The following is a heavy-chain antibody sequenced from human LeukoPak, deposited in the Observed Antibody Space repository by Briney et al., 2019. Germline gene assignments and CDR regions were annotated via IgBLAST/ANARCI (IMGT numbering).Heavy chain of an antibody. Sequence: SETLSLTCTVSGGSISSYYWSWIRQPPGKGLEWIGYIYYRGSTNYNPPLKSRVTISVDTPKNQFSLKLSSVTAADTAVYYCARGQLVSRAMDYWGQGTLVTASS. D-gene: IGHD6-6*01. CDR2: IYYRGST. J-gene: IGHJ4*02. V-gene: IGHV4-59*01. CDR1: GGSISSYY. CDR3: ARGQLVSRAMDY.